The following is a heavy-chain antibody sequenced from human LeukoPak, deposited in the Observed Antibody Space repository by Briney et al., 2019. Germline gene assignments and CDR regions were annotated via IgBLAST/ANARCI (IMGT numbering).Heavy chain of an antibody. J-gene: IGHJ4*02. CDR3: ARGLGAAAH. Sequence: KPSETQSLTCAVYGGPFSGYYWSWIRQPPGKGLEWIGEINHSGSTNYNLSLKSRVTISVDTSKNQFSLKLSSVTAADTAVYYCARGLGAAAHWGQGTLVTVSS. CDR1: GGPFSGYY. CDR2: INHSGST. D-gene: IGHD6-13*01. V-gene: IGHV4-34*01.